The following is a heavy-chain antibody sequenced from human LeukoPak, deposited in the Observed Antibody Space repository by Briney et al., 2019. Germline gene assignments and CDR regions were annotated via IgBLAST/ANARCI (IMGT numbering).Heavy chain of an antibody. V-gene: IGHV4-61*02. CDR1: GGSISRGSYH. J-gene: IGHJ6*03. CDR3: ARGQSGSLGKYYYYYMDV. Sequence: SETLSLTCTVSGGSISRGSYHWNWIRQPAGKGLEWIGRFYTSGTPNYNPSLKSRVTILVDTSRNQFSLKLSSVTAADTAVYYCARGQSGSLGKYYYYYMDVWGKGTTVTVSS. D-gene: IGHD1-26*01. CDR2: FYTSGTP.